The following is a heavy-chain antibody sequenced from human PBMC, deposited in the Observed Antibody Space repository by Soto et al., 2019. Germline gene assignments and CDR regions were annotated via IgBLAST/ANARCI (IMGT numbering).Heavy chain of an antibody. J-gene: IGHJ4*02. CDR2: ISGSGGST. V-gene: IGHV3-23*01. Sequence: PGGSLRLSCAASGFTFSSYVMSWVRQAPGKGLEWVSAISGSGGSTYYADSVKGRFTISRDNSKNTLYLQMNSLRAEDTAVYYCAKGPGDSSGWYGFDYWGQGTLVTVSS. CDR3: AKGPGDSSGWYGFDY. D-gene: IGHD6-19*01. CDR1: GFTFSSYV.